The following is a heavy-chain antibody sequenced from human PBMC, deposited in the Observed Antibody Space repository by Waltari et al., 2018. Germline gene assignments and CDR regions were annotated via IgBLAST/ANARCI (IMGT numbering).Heavy chain of an antibody. D-gene: IGHD6-6*01. Sequence: QVQLQESGPGLVKPSQTLSLPCTVSGGSIRSGGYYWSWIRQHPGKGLEWIGYIYHSGSTYYNPSLKSRVTISVDRSKNQFSLKLSSVTAADTAVYYCARYSSSSEVSYYGMDVWGQGTTVTVSS. CDR1: GGSIRSGGYY. J-gene: IGHJ6*02. V-gene: IGHV4-31*03. CDR3: ARYSSSSEVSYYGMDV. CDR2: IYHSGST.